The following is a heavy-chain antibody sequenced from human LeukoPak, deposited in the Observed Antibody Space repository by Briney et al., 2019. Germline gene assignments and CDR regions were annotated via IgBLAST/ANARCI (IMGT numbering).Heavy chain of an antibody. CDR1: GITFTTYG. D-gene: IGHD3-10*01. CDR2: IRYDGSTK. CDR3: ARDNYGFDY. V-gene: IGHV3-30*02. J-gene: IGHJ4*02. Sequence: GGSLRLSCAVSGITFTTYGMLWVRQAPGKGLEWVAFIRYDGSTKYYADSVKGRFTISRDNSKNTLYLQMNSLRADDTALYYCARDNYGFDYWGQGTLVTVSS.